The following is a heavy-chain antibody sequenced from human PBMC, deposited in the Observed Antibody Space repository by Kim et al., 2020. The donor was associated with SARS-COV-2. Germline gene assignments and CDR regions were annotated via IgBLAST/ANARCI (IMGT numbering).Heavy chain of an antibody. CDR2: IYHSGST. V-gene: IGHV4-30-2*01. CDR3: ARTGGRGSPYYYYGMDD. CDR1: GGSISSGGYS. D-gene: IGHD3-10*01. Sequence: SETLSLTCAVSGGSISSGGYSWSWIRQPPGKGLEWIGYIYHSGSTYYNPSLKSRVTISVDRSKNQFSLKLSSVTAADTAVYYCARTGGRGSPYYYYGMDDWGQGATVTVAS. J-gene: IGHJ6*02.